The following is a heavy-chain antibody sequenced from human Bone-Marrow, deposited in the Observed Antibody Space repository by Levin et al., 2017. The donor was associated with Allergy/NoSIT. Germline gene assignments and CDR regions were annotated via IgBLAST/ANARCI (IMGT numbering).Heavy chain of an antibody. CDR1: GGSFRGSD. CDR2: INHSGNT. V-gene: IGHV4-34*01. Sequence: SQTLSLTCAVYGGSFRGSDWTWIRQAPGKGLEWIGEINHSGNTNYNPSLKSRVTISVDTSKNQFSLKLSSMTAADTAVYYCARGQWLDNYWGQGTLVTVSS. J-gene: IGHJ4*02. D-gene: IGHD6-19*01. CDR3: ARGQWLDNY.